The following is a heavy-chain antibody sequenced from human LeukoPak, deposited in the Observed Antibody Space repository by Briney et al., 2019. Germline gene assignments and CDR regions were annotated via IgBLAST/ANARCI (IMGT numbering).Heavy chain of an antibody. CDR2: IIPIFGTA. CDR1: GGTFSSYA. V-gene: IGHV1-69*01. Sequence: GSSAKVSFTASGGTFSSYAISWVRQAPGQGLEWMGGIIPIFGTAYYAQKFQGRVTITADESTSTAYMELSSLRSEDTAVYYCARSTAYYYGMDVWGQGTTVTVSS. D-gene: IGHD4-11*01. CDR3: ARSTAYYYGMDV. J-gene: IGHJ6*02.